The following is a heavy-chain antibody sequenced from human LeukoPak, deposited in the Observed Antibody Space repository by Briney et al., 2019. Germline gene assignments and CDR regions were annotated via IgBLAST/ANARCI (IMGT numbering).Heavy chain of an antibody. D-gene: IGHD2-8*02. V-gene: IGHV3-30-3*01. CDR3: ARDRRYFDTGGLGGPDY. Sequence: GGSLRLSCAASGFTFSSYAMHWVRQAPGKGLEWVAVISYDGSNKYYADSVKGRFTISRDNSKNTLYLQMNSLRAEDTAVYYCARDRRYFDTGGLGGPDYWGQGTLVTVSS. J-gene: IGHJ4*02. CDR1: GFTFSSYA. CDR2: ISYDGSNK.